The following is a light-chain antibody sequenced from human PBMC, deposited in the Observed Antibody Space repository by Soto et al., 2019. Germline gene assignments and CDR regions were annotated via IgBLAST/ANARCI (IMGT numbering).Light chain of an antibody. Sequence: QSALTQPASVSGSPGQSITISCTGTSSDVGNYNLVSWYQQHPGEAPKLLIYEGSKRPSGVSNRFSGSKFGNTASLTISGLQAEDEVDYYSCSYARDSTWVFGGGTKLTVL. CDR1: SSDVGNYNL. CDR2: EGS. V-gene: IGLV2-23*01. J-gene: IGLJ3*02. CDR3: CSYARDSTWV.